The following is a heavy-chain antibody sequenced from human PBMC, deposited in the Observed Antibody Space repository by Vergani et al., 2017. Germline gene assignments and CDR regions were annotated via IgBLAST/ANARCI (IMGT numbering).Heavy chain of an antibody. J-gene: IGHJ3*02. Sequence: QVQLVQSGAEVKKPGASVKVSCRASGYSFSSYDISWVRQATGQGLEWMGWINPKSGGTNYAQKFQGRVTMTRDTSISTAYMELSRLRSDDTAVYYCARDPDTSGYYGDAFDIWGQGTMVTVSS. D-gene: IGHD3-22*01. V-gene: IGHV1-2*02. CDR2: INPKSGGT. CDR1: GYSFSSYD. CDR3: ARDPDTSGYYGDAFDI.